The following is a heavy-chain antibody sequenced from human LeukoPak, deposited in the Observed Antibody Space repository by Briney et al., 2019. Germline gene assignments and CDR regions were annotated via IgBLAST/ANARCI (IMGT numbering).Heavy chain of an antibody. CDR1: GGSISSYY. Sequence: SETLSLTCTVSGGSISSYYWSWIRQPAGKGLEWIGRIYTSGSTNYNPSLKSRVTMSVDTSKNQFSLKLSSVTAADTAVYYCARTGRLGGRGYCSSTSCQDFDYWGQGTLVTVSS. V-gene: IGHV4-4*07. CDR3: ARTGRLGGRGYCSSTSCQDFDY. D-gene: IGHD2-2*01. J-gene: IGHJ4*02. CDR2: IYTSGST.